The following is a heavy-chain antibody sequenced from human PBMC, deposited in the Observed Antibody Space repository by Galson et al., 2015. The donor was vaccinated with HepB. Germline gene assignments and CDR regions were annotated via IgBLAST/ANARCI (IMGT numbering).Heavy chain of an antibody. J-gene: IGHJ4*02. V-gene: IGHV1-18*01. D-gene: IGHD3-22*01. CDR1: GYTFTSHG. CDR2: ISSYNGNT. CDR3: ARGSSGYVDY. Sequence: SVKVSCKASGYTFTSHGITWVRQAPGQGLEWMGWISSYNGNTNYAQKFLQGRVTMTTDTSTSTAYMELRSLRSDDTAVYYCARGSSGYVDYWGQGTLVTVSS.